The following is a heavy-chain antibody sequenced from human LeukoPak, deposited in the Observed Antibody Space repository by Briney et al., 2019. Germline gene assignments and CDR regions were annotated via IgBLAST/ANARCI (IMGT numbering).Heavy chain of an antibody. V-gene: IGHV4-39*07. CDR2: IYYSGST. CDR1: GGSISSSSYY. CDR3: ARDICTSCYFGTNYGMDV. D-gene: IGHD2-2*01. Sequence: SETLSLTCTVSGGSISSSSYYWGWIRQPPGKGLEWIGSIYYSGSTYYNPSLKSRVTISVDTSKNQFSLKLSSVTAADTAVYYCARDICTSCYFGTNYGMDVWGQGTTVTVSS. J-gene: IGHJ6*02.